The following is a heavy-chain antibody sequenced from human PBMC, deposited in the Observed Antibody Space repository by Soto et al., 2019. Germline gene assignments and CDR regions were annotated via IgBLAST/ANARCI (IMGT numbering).Heavy chain of an antibody. CDR1: GFTFRNYA. V-gene: IGHV3-23*01. J-gene: IGHJ5*02. CDR2: LLRSGSSA. Sequence: VGSLRLSCAASGFTFRNYAMTWARQAPGKGLEWVSSLLRSGSSAYYADSVRGRFTISSDTSANSLYLQMDNLRAEDTAIYYCAKDAISGDGIWLMDSWGQGTVVTVSS. D-gene: IGHD4-17*01. CDR3: AKDAISGDGIWLMDS.